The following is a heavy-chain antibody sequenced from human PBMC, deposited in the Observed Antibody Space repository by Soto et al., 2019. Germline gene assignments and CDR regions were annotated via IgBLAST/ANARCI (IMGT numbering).Heavy chain of an antibody. CDR2: IIPIFGTA. CDR3: AGPTAPGIAAAGYYYYGMDV. CDR1: GGTFSSYA. D-gene: IGHD6-13*01. Sequence: QVQLVQSGAEVKKPGSSVKVSCKASGGTFSSYAISWVRQARGQGLEWMGGIIPIFGTANYAQKFQGRVTITADESTSTAYMELSSLRSEDTAVYYCAGPTAPGIAAAGYYYYGMDVWGQGTTVPVSS. J-gene: IGHJ6*02. V-gene: IGHV1-69*01.